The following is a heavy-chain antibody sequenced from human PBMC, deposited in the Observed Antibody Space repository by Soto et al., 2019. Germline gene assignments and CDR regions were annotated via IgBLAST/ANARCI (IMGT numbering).Heavy chain of an antibody. J-gene: IGHJ4*02. CDR2: ISAYNGNT. CDR1: VYTFTSYG. V-gene: IGHV1-18*01. CDR3: ARDRYYYDSSGYSDY. Sequence: ASVKVSCKASVYTFTSYGISWVRQAPGQGLEWMGWISAYNGNTNYAQKLQGRVTMTTDTSTSTAYMELRSLRSDDTAVYYCARDRYYYDSSGYSDYWGQGTLVTVSS. D-gene: IGHD3-22*01.